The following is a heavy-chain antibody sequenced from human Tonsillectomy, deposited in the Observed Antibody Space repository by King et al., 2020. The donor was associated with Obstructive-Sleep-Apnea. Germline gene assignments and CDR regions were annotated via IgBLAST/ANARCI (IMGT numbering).Heavy chain of an antibody. J-gene: IGHJ4*02. Sequence: VQLQESGPGLVSPSQTLSLPCAVSGDSISSPRSYWGWFRQPPGKGLEWIGYISYNGDTFYSPALKSRVTISEETSDNPFSLRGHSVTAADTAFYYCVRCNEFSDSDAHWGQGSLVTVSS. D-gene: IGHD5-12*01. CDR3: VRCNEFSDSDAH. CDR1: GDSISSPRSY. V-gene: IGHV4-31*11. CDR2: ISYNGDT.